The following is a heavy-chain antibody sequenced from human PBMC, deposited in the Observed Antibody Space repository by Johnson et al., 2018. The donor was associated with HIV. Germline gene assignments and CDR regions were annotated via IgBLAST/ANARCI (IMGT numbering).Heavy chain of an antibody. D-gene: IGHD1-26*01. CDR3: AKDLGDAVGDTHDAFDI. V-gene: IGHV3-7*01. Sequence: EVQLVESGGGLVQPGGSLRLSCAASGFTFSSYWMSWVRQAPGKGLEWVANIKRDGREKYDADSVQSRFTISRDKSKNTLYLQMNRLRAEETALYYCAKDLGDAVGDTHDAFDIWGQGTMVTVSS. J-gene: IGHJ3*02. CDR2: IKRDGREK. CDR1: GFTFSSYW.